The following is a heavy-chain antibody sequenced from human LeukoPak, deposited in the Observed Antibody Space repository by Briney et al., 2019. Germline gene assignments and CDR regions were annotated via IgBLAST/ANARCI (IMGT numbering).Heavy chain of an antibody. V-gene: IGHV4-38-2*02. D-gene: IGHD1-1*01. CDR3: ARGHLERPRAAFDI. J-gene: IGHJ3*02. Sequence: PSETLSLTCTVSGYSISSGYYWGWIRQPPGKGLEWIGSIYHSGSTYYNPSLKSRVTISVDTSKNQFSLKLSSVTAADTAVYYCARGHLERPRAAFDIWGQGTMVTVSS. CDR1: GYSISSGYY. CDR2: IYHSGST.